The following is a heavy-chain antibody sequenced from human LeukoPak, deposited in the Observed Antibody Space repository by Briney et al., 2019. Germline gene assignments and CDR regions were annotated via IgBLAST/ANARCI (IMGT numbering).Heavy chain of an antibody. V-gene: IGHV1-2*02. D-gene: IGHD3-9*01. CDR1: GYTFTGYY. CDR3: AREGRDYNILTCHRTYRLRPCDL. CDR2: INLNSGGP. Sequence: ASVKVSCEASGYTFTGYYIHWVRQAPRQGLEWMGWINLNSGGPNNAQKFQGRVPMTRDTSSSTASMELSRLRSHTTAVFYGAREGRDYNILTCHRTYRLRPCDLWGQGTLVTVSS. J-gene: IGHJ4*02.